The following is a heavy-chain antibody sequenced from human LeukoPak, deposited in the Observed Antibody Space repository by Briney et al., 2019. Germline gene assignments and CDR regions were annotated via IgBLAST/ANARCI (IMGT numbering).Heavy chain of an antibody. CDR1: GYSFTSYW. J-gene: IGHJ5*02. V-gene: IGHV5-51*01. D-gene: IGHD3-16*01. CDR3: ARLEEDLTLGVAGYWFVP. CDR2: IYPDDSNA. Sequence: GESLKISCKGSGYSFTSYWIGRVRQMPGKGLEWMGIIYPDDSNAGYSPSFQGQVTLSADKSINTAYLQWSSLRASDTAIYYCARLEEDLTLGVAGYWFVPWGQGTLVTVSS.